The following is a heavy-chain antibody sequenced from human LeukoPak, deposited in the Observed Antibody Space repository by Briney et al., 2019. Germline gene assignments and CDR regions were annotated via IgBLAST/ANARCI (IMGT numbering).Heavy chain of an antibody. CDR3: AKDRGPIQLWLY. D-gene: IGHD5-18*01. J-gene: IGHJ4*02. CDR2: ISGSGGST. CDR1: GFTFSSYA. Sequence: GGSLRLSCAASGFTFSSYAMGWVRQAPGKGLEWVSAISGSGGSTYYADSVKGRFTISRDNSKNTLYLQMNSLRAEDTAVYYCAKDRGPIQLWLYWGQGTLVTVSS. V-gene: IGHV3-23*01.